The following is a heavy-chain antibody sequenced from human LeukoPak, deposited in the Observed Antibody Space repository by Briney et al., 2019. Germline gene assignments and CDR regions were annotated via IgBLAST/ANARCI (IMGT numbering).Heavy chain of an antibody. CDR2: MYRSGSS. CDR3: ARLRRYDSSFDP. V-gene: IGHV4-4*09. J-gene: IGHJ5*02. D-gene: IGHD3-22*01. Sequence: PSETVSLSCRVSGGSITSYCWGWIRQPRGRGLEWIGYMYRSGSSNSNPSLDRRITISVDTSRNQFSLKLSPVTAADTAVYYCARLRRYDSSFDPWGQGTLVTVSS. CDR1: GGSITSYC.